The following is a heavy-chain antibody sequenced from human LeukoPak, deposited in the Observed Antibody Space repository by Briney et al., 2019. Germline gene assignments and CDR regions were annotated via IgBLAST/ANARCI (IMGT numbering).Heavy chain of an antibody. CDR1: GFTVISNY. CDR2: IYSGGST. J-gene: IGHJ3*02. CDR3: ARSAYYYDSSGPDAFDI. D-gene: IGHD3-22*01. Sequence: GGSLRLSCAASGFTVISNYMNWVRQAPGKGLEWVTVIYSGGSTYYADSVKGRFTISRHNSKNTLYLQMDSLRAEDTAVYYCARSAYYYDSSGPDAFDIWGQGTMVTVSS. V-gene: IGHV3-53*04.